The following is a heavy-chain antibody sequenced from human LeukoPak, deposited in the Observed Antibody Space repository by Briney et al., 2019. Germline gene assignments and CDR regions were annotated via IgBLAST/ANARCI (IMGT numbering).Heavy chain of an antibody. V-gene: IGHV1-46*01. D-gene: IGHD3-16*01. Sequence: SVKVSCQASGYTFTSYYLQWVRQAPGQGLEWLGLIRPSGGSTSFAQEFQGRVTMTRDTSTSTVYMELSSLRSEDTAVYYCARDEAGGTFDYWGQGTLVTVSS. CDR3: ARDEAGGTFDY. J-gene: IGHJ4*02. CDR1: GYTFTSYY. CDR2: IRPSGGST.